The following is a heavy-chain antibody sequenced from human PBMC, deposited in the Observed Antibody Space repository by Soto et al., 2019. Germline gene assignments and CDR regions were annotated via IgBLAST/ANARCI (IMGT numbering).Heavy chain of an antibody. CDR3: ARTDFWSDYYSRYFDY. CDR1: GGSISSSNW. Sequence: QVQLQESGPGLVKPSGTLSLTCAVSGGSISSSNWWSWVRQPPGKGLEWIGEIYHSGSTNYNPSLKRRVTISVDKSKNQFSLKLSSVTAADTALYYCARTDFWSDYYSRYFDYWGQGTLVTVSS. V-gene: IGHV4-4*02. J-gene: IGHJ4*02. D-gene: IGHD3-3*01. CDR2: IYHSGST.